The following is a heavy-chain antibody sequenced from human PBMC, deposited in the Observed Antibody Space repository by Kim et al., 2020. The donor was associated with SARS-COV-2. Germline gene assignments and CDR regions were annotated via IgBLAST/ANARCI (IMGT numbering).Heavy chain of an antibody. J-gene: IGHJ2*01. Sequence: GGSLRLSCAASGFTFSSYGMHWVRQAPGKGLEWVAVIWYDGSNKYYADSVKGRFTISRDNSKNTLYLQMNSLRAEDTAVYYCAKPDRQDIVGATPYWYFDLWGRGTLVTVSS. D-gene: IGHD1-26*01. CDR1: GFTFSSYG. CDR2: IWYDGSNK. CDR3: AKPDRQDIVGATPYWYFDL. V-gene: IGHV3-33*06.